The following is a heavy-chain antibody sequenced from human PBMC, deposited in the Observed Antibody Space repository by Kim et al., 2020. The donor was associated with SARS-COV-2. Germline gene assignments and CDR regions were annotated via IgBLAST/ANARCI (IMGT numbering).Heavy chain of an antibody. D-gene: IGHD2-2*01. V-gene: IGHV3-30-3*01. J-gene: IGHJ5*02. CDR1: GFTFSSYA. CDR2: ISYDGSNK. Sequence: GGSLRLSCAASGFTFSSYAMHWVRQAPGKGLEWVAVISYDGSNKYYADSVKGRFTISRDNSKNTLYLQMNSLRAEDTAVYYCARGDYADPWGQGTLVTVSS. CDR3: ARGDYADP.